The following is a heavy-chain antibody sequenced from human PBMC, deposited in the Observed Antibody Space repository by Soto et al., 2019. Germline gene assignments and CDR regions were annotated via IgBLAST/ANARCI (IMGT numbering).Heavy chain of an antibody. D-gene: IGHD3-10*01. CDR2: ISSSSSYI. V-gene: IGHV3-21*01. J-gene: IGHJ5*02. Sequence: GSLRLSCAASGFTFSSYSMNWVRQAPGKGLEWVSSISSSSSYIYYADSVKGRFTISRDNAKNSLYLQMNSLRAEDTAVYYCARDYYGSGSYYKRQVWFDPWGQGTLVTVSS. CDR1: GFTFSSYS. CDR3: ARDYYGSGSYYKRQVWFDP.